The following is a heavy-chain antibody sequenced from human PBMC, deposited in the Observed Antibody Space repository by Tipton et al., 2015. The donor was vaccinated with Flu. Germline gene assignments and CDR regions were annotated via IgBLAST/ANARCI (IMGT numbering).Heavy chain of an antibody. CDR3: AMVVTPFDYGMDV. D-gene: IGHD4-23*01. V-gene: IGHV4-61*01. Sequence: TLSLTCTVSGGSVSSGSYYWSWIRQPPGKGLEWIGYIYYSGSTNYNPSLKSRVTISVDTSKNQFSLKLSSVTAADTAVYYCAMVVTPFDYGMDVWGQGTTVTVSS. CDR2: IYYSGST. CDR1: GGSVSSGSYY. J-gene: IGHJ6*02.